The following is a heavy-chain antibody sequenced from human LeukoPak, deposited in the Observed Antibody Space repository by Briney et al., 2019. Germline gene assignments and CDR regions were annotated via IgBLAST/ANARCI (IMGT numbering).Heavy chain of an antibody. CDR1: GFTVSDNN. D-gene: IGHD3-10*01. Sequence: GGSLRLSCAASGFTVSDNNMIWVRQAPGKGLEWVAVISYDGSNKYYADSVKGRFTISRDNSKNTLYLQMNSLRAEDTAVYYCAREGWFGEFPLDYWGQGTLVTVSS. V-gene: IGHV3-30-3*01. CDR2: ISYDGSNK. CDR3: AREGWFGEFPLDY. J-gene: IGHJ4*02.